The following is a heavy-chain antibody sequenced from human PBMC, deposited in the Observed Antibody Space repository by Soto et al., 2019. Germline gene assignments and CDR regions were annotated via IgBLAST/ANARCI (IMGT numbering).Heavy chain of an antibody. Sequence: QGQLQQWGAGLLKPSETLSLTCAVYGGSFGGYYWSWIRQPPGKGLEWIGEINHSGSTNYNPSLKSRVTISVDTFKNQFSLKLSSVTAADTAVYYCARGHYNFWNGSPERGPMGDWGQGTMVTVSS. V-gene: IGHV4-34*01. D-gene: IGHD3-3*01. J-gene: IGHJ3*01. CDR2: INHSGST. CDR1: GGSFGGYY. CDR3: ARGHYNFWNGSPERGPMGD.